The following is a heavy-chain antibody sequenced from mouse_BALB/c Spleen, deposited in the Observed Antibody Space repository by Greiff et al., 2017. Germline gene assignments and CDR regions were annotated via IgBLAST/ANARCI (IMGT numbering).Heavy chain of an antibody. CDR1: GYSITSDYA. CDR2: ISYSGST. Sequence: EVKLQESGPGLVKPSQSLSLTCTVTGYSITSDYAWNWIRQFPGNKLEWMGYISYSGSTSYNPSLKSRISITRDTSKNQFFLQLNSVTTEDTATYYCARRLYYYGSSDYFDYWGQGTTLTVSS. D-gene: IGHD1-1*01. V-gene: IGHV3-2*02. CDR3: ARRLYYYGSSDYFDY. J-gene: IGHJ2*01.